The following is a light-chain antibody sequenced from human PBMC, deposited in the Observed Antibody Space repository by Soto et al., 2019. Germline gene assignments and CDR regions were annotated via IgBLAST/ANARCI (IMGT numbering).Light chain of an antibody. Sequence: EVVLTQSPATLSLSPGERATLSCRASQSVTKYLAWYQQKPGQALRLLISDVSKRATGIPARFSGSGSATDFTLTISSLEPEDFAVYYCQQRSNWPPSLTFGGGTKVEIK. V-gene: IGKV3-11*01. J-gene: IGKJ4*01. CDR3: QQRSNWPPSLT. CDR1: QSVTKY. CDR2: DVS.